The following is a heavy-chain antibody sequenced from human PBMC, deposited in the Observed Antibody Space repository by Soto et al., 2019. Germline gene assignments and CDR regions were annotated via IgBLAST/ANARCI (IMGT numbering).Heavy chain of an antibody. Sequence: QVQLVQSGGNVVQPGRSLRLSCAASGFTFSNYGMHWVRQAPGKGLEWLAFISHDGSNTYYADSVKGRFTISRDNSKNTLYLQMNSLRAEDTAGFYCAKEPKIQLWLHYVDYWGQGTLVTVSS. CDR2: ISHDGSNT. CDR3: AKEPKIQLWLHYVDY. V-gene: IGHV3-30*18. CDR1: GFTFSNYG. D-gene: IGHD5-18*01. J-gene: IGHJ4*02.